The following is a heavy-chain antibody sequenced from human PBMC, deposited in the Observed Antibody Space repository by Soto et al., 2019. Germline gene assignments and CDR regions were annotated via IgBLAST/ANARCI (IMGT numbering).Heavy chain of an antibody. CDR1: GGTFTSYG. D-gene: IGHD6-13*01. J-gene: IGHJ6*02. CDR2: ISAYNGNT. CDR3: ARDSSSWYGNYYYGMDV. V-gene: IGHV1-18*01. Sequence: QVQLVQSGAEVKKPGSSVKVSCKASGGTFTSYGISWVRQAPGQGLEWMGWISAYNGNTNYAQKLQGRVTMTTDTSTSTAYMELRSLRSDDTAVYYCARDSSSWYGNYYYGMDVWGQGTTVTVSS.